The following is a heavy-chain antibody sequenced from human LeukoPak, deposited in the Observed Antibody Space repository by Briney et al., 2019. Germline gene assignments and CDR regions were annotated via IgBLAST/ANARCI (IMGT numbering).Heavy chain of an antibody. V-gene: IGHV4-4*07. CDR1: GGSVSSYY. D-gene: IGHD6-19*01. Sequence: PSETLSLTCTVSGGSVSSYYWSWIRQPAGKGLEWIGRIYTSGSTNYNPSLKSRVTMSVDTSKNQFSLKLSSVTAADTAVYYCARQAPWGSSWRAVAGTTFDYWGQGTLVTVSS. J-gene: IGHJ4*02. CDR3: ARQAPWGSSWRAVAGTTFDY. CDR2: IYTSGST.